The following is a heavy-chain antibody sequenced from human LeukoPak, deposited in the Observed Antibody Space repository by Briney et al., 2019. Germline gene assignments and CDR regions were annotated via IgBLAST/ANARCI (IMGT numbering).Heavy chain of an antibody. J-gene: IGHJ5*02. V-gene: IGHV3-7*04. CDR1: GFTFSTYW. D-gene: IGHD2-2*01. Sequence: PGGSLRLSCAASGFTFSTYWMSWVRQVPGKGLEWVANINQDGSEKYYVDSVKGRFSISRDSAKNSLYLQMNSLRVEDTAVYYCARNRVVVPAAPWGQGTLVTVSP. CDR3: ARNRVVVPAAP. CDR2: INQDGSEK.